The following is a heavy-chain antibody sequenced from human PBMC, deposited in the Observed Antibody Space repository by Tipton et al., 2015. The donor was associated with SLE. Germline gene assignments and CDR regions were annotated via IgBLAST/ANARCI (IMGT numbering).Heavy chain of an antibody. D-gene: IGHD1-14*01. CDR1: GGSFSGNY. Sequence: TLSLTCAVYGGSFSGNYWSWIRQSPGKGLEWIEEINHSGNTNYSPSLKSRLTISVDTSKSHFSLKLTSVTAADTAIYYCAKTMTRPLMWYDPWGQGTPVTVSA. CDR3: AKTMTRPLMWYDP. CDR2: INHSGNT. V-gene: IGHV4-34*01. J-gene: IGHJ5*02.